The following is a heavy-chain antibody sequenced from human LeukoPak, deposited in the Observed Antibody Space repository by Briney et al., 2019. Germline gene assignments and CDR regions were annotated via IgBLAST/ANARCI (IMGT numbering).Heavy chain of an antibody. CDR1: GYTFTSYG. Sequence: ASVKVSCKASGYTFTSYGIRWVRQAPGQGLEWMGWISAYNGNTNYAQKLQGRVTMTTDTSTSTAYMELRSLRSDDTAVYYCASPGITGTSGGLDIWGQGTMVTVSS. D-gene: IGHD1-20*01. CDR2: ISAYNGNT. J-gene: IGHJ3*02. V-gene: IGHV1-18*01. CDR3: ASPGITGTSGGLDI.